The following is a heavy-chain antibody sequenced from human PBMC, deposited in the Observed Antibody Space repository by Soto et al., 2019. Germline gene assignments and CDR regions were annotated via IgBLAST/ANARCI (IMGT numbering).Heavy chain of an antibody. J-gene: IGHJ5*02. Sequence: QLQLQESGPGLVKPSETLSLTCTVSGGSISDISYCWGWIRQPPGKGLQWIGCMFYSGATYYNPSRKNRVTLSVDTSNNEFSLKLVSVTAPDTAVYYCARHKSGSDWLDPWGQGTLVTVSS. CDR2: MFYSGAT. V-gene: IGHV4-39*01. CDR1: GGSISDISYC. D-gene: IGHD2-15*01. CDR3: ARHKSGSDWLDP.